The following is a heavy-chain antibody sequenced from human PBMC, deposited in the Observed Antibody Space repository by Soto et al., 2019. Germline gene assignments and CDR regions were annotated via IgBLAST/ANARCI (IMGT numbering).Heavy chain of an antibody. Sequence: EVQLVESGGGLVQPGGSLRLSCAASGFTVSSSYLYWVRQAPGKGLEWVSSIYKSGDTYYADSVKGRLTISRDNYKSNLFLQMNSLRAEDTAVYYCARGTVGTNPNWLGPWGQGTLVTVSS. J-gene: IGHJ5*02. V-gene: IGHV3-66*01. D-gene: IGHD1-26*01. CDR1: GFTVSSSY. CDR3: ARGTVGTNPNWLGP. CDR2: IYKSGDT.